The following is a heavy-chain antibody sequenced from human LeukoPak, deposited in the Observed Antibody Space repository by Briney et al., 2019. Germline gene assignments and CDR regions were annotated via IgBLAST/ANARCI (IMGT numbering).Heavy chain of an antibody. CDR2: IKQDRSEK. CDR3: TGLNAFDI. D-gene: IGHD1-14*01. J-gene: IGHJ3*02. CDR1: GFTFTNYW. V-gene: IGHV3-7*01. Sequence: GGSLRLSCAASGFTFTNYWMSWVRQAPGKGLELVANIKQDRSEKYYVDSVKGRFTISRDNSKNTLYLQMNSLRAEDTAVYYCTGLNAFDIWGQGTMVTVSS.